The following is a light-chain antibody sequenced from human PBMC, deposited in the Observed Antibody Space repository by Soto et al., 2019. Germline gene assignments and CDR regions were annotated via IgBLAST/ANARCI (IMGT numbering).Light chain of an antibody. J-gene: IGLJ1*01. Sequence: QSALTQPASVSGSPGQSITISCTGTSSDVGGYNYVSWYQQHPGKAPKLMIYDVSNRPSGVSNRFSASKSGNTASLTISGLQAEDEADYYCSSYTSSSTRGFGTGTKLTVL. V-gene: IGLV2-14*03. CDR3: SSYTSSSTRG. CDR2: DVS. CDR1: SSDVGGYNY.